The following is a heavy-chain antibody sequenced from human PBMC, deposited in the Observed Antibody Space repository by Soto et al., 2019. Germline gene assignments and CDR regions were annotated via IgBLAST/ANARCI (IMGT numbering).Heavy chain of an antibody. CDR1: GFXXXXXG. V-gene: IGHV3-33*01. Sequence: QVQLVESGGVVVQPGXSLXXSCAXSGFXXXXXGMHXVRQAPGKGLEWVAVIWDDGNQKYYVDSVKGRFTISRDNSENTMFLQMNSLTAEDTAVYYCVRGGKTAGAFDIWGQGTMVTVSS. CDR3: VRGGKTAGAFDI. J-gene: IGHJ3*02. CDR2: IWDDGNQK. D-gene: IGHD3-16*01.